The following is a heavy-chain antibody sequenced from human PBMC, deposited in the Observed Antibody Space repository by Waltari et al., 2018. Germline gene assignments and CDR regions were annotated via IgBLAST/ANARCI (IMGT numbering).Heavy chain of an antibody. CDR1: WASLFTTSVA. J-gene: IGHJ3*02. CDR2: TYYRSQWRN. CDR3: ARGKFTAFDI. Sequence: QVQLQQSGPGLVKPSQTLSLPCAVSWASLFTTSVAWNWIRQSPSRGLEWLGRTYYRSQWRNDYALSVKGRITVNPDTSKNHFSLQLDSVTPDDTAVYYCARGKFTAFDIWGQGTMVTVSS. V-gene: IGHV6-1*01.